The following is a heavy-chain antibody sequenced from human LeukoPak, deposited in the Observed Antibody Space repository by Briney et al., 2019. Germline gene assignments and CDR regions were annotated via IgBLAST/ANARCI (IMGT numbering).Heavy chain of an antibody. D-gene: IGHD2-15*01. V-gene: IGHV1-8*03. Sequence: ASVKVSCKASGYTFTSYDINWVRQATGQGLEWMGWMNPHSGNTGYAQKFQGRVTITRNTSISTAYMELSSLRSEDTAVYYCAVERDIVVVVAADAFDIWGQGTMVTVSS. CDR1: GYTFTSYD. CDR2: MNPHSGNT. CDR3: AVERDIVVVVAADAFDI. J-gene: IGHJ3*02.